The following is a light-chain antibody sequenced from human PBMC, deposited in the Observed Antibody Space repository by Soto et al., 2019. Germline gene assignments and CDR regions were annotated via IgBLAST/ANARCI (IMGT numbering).Light chain of an antibody. CDR1: SSDVGAYNY. V-gene: IGLV2-14*01. Sequence: QSALTQPASVSGSPGQSVTISCTGTSSDVGAYNYVSWYQLHPGKAPKLLISEVSNRPSGVSSRFSGSKSGNTASLTISGLQAEDEADYSCCSFAGSYTYVFGTGTKVTVL. CDR3: CSFAGSYTYV. J-gene: IGLJ1*01. CDR2: EVS.